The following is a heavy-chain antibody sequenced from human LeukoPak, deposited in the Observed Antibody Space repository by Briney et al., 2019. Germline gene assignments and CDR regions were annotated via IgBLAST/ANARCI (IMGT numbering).Heavy chain of an antibody. J-gene: IGHJ3*02. CDR2: ISGSGGST. V-gene: IGHV3-23*01. Sequence: AGGSLRLSCAASGFTFSSYAMSWVRQAPGKGLEWVSAISGSGGSTYYADSVKGRFTISRDNSKNTLYLQMNSLRAEDTAVYYCAKAPDWRYARGAFDIWGQGTMVTVSS. D-gene: IGHD3-9*01. CDR3: AKAPDWRYARGAFDI. CDR1: GFTFSSYA.